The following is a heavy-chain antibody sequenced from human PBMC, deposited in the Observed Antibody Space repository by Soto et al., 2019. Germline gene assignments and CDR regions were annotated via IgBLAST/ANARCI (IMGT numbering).Heavy chain of an antibody. CDR3: AREQNYGHDY. CDR1: GYRFTRYD. V-gene: IGHV1-8*01. J-gene: IGHJ4*02. D-gene: IGHD3-10*01. CDR2: MNPNSGNT. Sequence: ASVTVTCKDSGYRFTRYDRNWVRKATGKGREGMGGMNPNSGNTGYAQKFQGRVTMTRNTSISTAYMELSSLRSEDTAVYYCAREQNYGHDYWGQGTLVTVSS.